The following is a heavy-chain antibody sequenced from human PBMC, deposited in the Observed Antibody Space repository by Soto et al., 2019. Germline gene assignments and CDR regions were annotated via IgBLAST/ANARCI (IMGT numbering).Heavy chain of an antibody. J-gene: IGHJ4*02. D-gene: IGHD3-16*01. V-gene: IGHV3-30*18. CDR1: GFTFSSYG. CDR3: AKAAREATFGWYFDY. Sequence: PGGSLRLSCAASGFTFSSYGMHWVRQAPGKGLEWVAVISYDGSNKYYADSVKGRFTISRDNSKNTLYLQMNSLRAEDTAVYYCAKAAREATFGWYFDYWGQGTLVTVSS. CDR2: ISYDGSNK.